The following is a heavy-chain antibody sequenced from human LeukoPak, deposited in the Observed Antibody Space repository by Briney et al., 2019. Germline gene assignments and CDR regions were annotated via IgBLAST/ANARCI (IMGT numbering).Heavy chain of an antibody. V-gene: IGHV3-33*01. Sequence: GGSLRLSCTASGFTFSSYGMHWVRQAPGKGLEWVAVIWYDGSNKYYADSVKGRFTISRDNSKNTLYLQMNSLRAEDTAVYYCARDYSTVTAILYYFDYWGQGTLVTVSS. CDR1: GFTFSSYG. D-gene: IGHD2-21*02. J-gene: IGHJ4*02. CDR2: IWYDGSNK. CDR3: ARDYSTVTAILYYFDY.